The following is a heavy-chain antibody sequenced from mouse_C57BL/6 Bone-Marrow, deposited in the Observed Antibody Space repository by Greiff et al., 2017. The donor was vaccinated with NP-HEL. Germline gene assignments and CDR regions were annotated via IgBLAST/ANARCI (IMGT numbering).Heavy chain of an antibody. CDR2: FYPGSGSI. D-gene: IGHD2-5*01. V-gene: IGHV1-62-2*01. CDR3: ARHEGNPYYSNYDAMDY. CDR1: GYTFTEYT. J-gene: IGHJ4*01. Sequence: QVQLQQSGAELVKPGASVKLSCKASGYTFTEYTIHWVKQRSGQGLEWIGWFYPGSGSIKYNEKVKDKATLTADKSSSTVYMELSRLTSEDSAVYFCARHEGNPYYSNYDAMDYWGQGTSVTVSS.